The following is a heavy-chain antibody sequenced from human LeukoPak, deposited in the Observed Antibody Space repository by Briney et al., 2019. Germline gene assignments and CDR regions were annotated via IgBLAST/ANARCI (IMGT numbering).Heavy chain of an antibody. Sequence: SETLSLTCGVYGGSFSGYYWSWIRQPPGKGLEWIGEINHSGSTNYNPSLKSRVTISIDTSKNQFSLKLSSVTAADTAVYYCARGRRWLRFDYWGQGTLVTVSS. D-gene: IGHD5-12*01. CDR2: INHSGST. CDR3: ARGRRWLRFDY. J-gene: IGHJ4*02. CDR1: GGSFSGYY. V-gene: IGHV4-34*01.